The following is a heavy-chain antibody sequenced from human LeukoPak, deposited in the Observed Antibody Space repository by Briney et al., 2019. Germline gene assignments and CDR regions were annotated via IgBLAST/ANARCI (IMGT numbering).Heavy chain of an antibody. D-gene: IGHD5-24*01. Sequence: ASVKVSCKASGYTFTSYGISWVRQAPGQGLEWMGWISAYNGNTNYAQKLQGRVTMTTDTSTSTAYMELRSLRSGDTAVYYCARWLQFWGWRYYYYGMDVWGQGTTVTVSS. CDR1: GYTFTSYG. CDR3: ARWLQFWGWRYYYYGMDV. J-gene: IGHJ6*02. V-gene: IGHV1-18*01. CDR2: ISAYNGNT.